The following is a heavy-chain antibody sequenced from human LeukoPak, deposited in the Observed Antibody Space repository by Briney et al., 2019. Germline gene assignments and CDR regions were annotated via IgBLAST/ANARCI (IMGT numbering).Heavy chain of an antibody. CDR3: AKHTSGGYDLPANYFDY. J-gene: IGHJ4*02. Sequence: GGSLRLSCAASGFTFDDYAMHWVRQAPGKGLEWVSGINWNSGSIGYADSVKGRFTISRDNAKNSLYLQMNSLRAEDTALYYCAKHTSGGYDLPANYFDYWGQGTLVTVSS. D-gene: IGHD5-12*01. CDR2: INWNSGSI. CDR1: GFTFDDYA. V-gene: IGHV3-9*01.